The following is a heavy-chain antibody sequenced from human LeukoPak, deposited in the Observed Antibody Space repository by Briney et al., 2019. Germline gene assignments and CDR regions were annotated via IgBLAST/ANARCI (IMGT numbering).Heavy chain of an antibody. V-gene: IGHV4-39*01. Sequence: SETLSLTCTVSGGSISSSSYYWGWIRQPPGKGLEWIGSIYYSGSTYYNPSLKSRVTISVDTSKNQFSLKLSSVTAADTAVYYCARHNYYDSREYDYWGQGTLVTVSS. CDR1: GGSISSSSYY. J-gene: IGHJ4*02. CDR3: ARHNYYDSREYDY. D-gene: IGHD3-22*01. CDR2: IYYSGST.